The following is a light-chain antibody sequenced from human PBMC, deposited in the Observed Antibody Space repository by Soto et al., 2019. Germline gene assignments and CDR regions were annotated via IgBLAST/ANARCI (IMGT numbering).Light chain of an antibody. CDR2: GAS. CDR3: QQRYNWPIT. Sequence: EIVMTQSPGTLSVSPGDGFTPSCWASQSVGNNLAWYQQKPGQAPRLLIHGASTRAPGFPARFSGSGSGRDFTLTISSLEPEDFSVYYCQQRYNWPITFGQGTRLEIK. V-gene: IGKV3-15*01. J-gene: IGKJ5*01. CDR1: QSVGNN.